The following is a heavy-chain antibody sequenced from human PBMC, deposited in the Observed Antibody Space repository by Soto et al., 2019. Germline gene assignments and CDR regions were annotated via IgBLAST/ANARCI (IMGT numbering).Heavy chain of an antibody. Sequence: SETLSLTCTVSGGSISSYYWSWIRQPPGKGLEWIGYIYYSGSTNYNPSLKSRVTISVDTSKNQFSLKLSSVTAADTAVYYCARGSFDYSSSYMDAGDKGTTLTVSS. CDR1: GGSISSYY. V-gene: IGHV4-59*01. CDR3: ARGSFDYSSSYMDA. J-gene: IGHJ6*03. CDR2: IYYSGST.